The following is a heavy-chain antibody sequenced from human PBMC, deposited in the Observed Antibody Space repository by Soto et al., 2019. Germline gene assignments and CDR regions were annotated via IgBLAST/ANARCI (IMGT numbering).Heavy chain of an antibody. CDR3: ARDAAVGLFDY. CDR2: INVYNGNT. J-gene: IGHJ4*02. V-gene: IGHV1-18*01. D-gene: IGHD1-26*01. Sequence: GASVKVSCKASGYTFTNYGISWVRQAPGQGLEWMGWINVYNGNTKYAQKVQVRVTMTTDTSTSTAYMELSSLRSEDTAVYYCARDAAVGLFDYWGQGTLVTVSS. CDR1: GYTFTNYG.